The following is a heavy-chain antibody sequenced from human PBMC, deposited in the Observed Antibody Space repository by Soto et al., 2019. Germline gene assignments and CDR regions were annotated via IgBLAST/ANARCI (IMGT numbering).Heavy chain of an antibody. CDR3: ARDWGWSHWAYYFDY. CDR1: GFTFTTYA. CDR2: SSASGADT. J-gene: IGHJ4*02. Sequence: GGSLRLSCAASGFTFTTYAMTWVRQAPGRGLEWVSGSSASGADTYYADSVKGRFTVSRDNSKNTLYLQMNSLRAEDTAVYYCARDWGWSHWAYYFDYWGKGTLVTVST. D-gene: IGHD3-16*01. V-gene: IGHV3-23*01.